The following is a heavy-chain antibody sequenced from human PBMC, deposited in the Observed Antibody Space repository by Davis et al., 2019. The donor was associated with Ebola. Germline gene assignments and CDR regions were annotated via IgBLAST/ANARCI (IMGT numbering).Heavy chain of an antibody. CDR1: GFTFSDYY. J-gene: IGHJ5*02. D-gene: IGHD6-19*01. CDR2: ISSSGSTI. V-gene: IGHV3-11*04. CDR3: AKDSGWQMSP. Sequence: GESLKISCAASGFTFSDYYMSWIRQAPGKGLEWVSYISSSGSTIYYADSVKGRFTISRDNAKNSLFLQINSLRAENTAIYYCAKDSGWQMSPWGQGTLITVSS.